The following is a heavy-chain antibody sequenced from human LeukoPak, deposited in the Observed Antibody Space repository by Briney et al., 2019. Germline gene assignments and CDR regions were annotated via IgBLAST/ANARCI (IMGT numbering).Heavy chain of an antibody. CDR3: AAGEWEQLLDY. V-gene: IGHV1-24*01. D-gene: IGHD5-24*01. CDR1: GYTLTELS. J-gene: IGHJ4*02. CDR2: FDPEDGET. Sequence: ASVKVSCRVSGYTLTELSMIWVRQAPGKGLEWMGGFDPEDGETIYAQRFQGRVTMTEDTSTDTAYMELCSLRSEDTAVYYCAAGEWEQLLDYWGQGTLVTVSS.